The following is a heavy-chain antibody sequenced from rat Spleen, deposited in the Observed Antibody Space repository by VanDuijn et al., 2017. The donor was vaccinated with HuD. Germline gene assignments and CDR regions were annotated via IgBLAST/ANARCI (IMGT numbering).Heavy chain of an antibody. CDR1: GFSLTSYG. CDR2: ISSGGNT. V-gene: IGHV2S8*01. J-gene: IGHJ2*01. D-gene: IGHD1-2*01. Sequence: QVQLKESGPDLVQPAQTLSLTCTVSGFSLTSYGVSWVRQPPGKGLEWIAAISSGGNTYHNSVLKSRLSISRDTSKSQVFLKMNSLQTGDTATYYCVRADIASISTDGIWGQGVMVTVSS. CDR3: VRADIASISTDGI.